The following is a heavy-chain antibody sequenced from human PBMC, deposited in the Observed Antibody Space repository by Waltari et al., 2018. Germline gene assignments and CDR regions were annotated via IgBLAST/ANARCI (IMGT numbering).Heavy chain of an antibody. V-gene: IGHV1-69*15. J-gene: IGHJ4*02. CDR1: GDTFSSYA. D-gene: IGHD5-18*01. CDR3: ARTAMVTVGDFDY. CDR2: IIPFLGTA. Sequence: QVQLVQSGAEVKKPGSSVKVSCKASGDTFSSYAISWVRQAPGQGLEWMGRIIPFLGTANYAQKFRGRVKIPADESTSTAYMGLSSLGSEDTAVYYCARTAMVTVGDFDYWGQGTLVTVSS.